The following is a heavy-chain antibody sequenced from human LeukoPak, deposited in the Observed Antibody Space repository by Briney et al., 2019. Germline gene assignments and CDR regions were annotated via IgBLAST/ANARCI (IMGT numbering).Heavy chain of an antibody. CDR1: GFTFSSYA. Sequence: GGSLRPSCAASGFTFSSYAMSWVRQAPGKGLEWVSAISGSGGSTYYADSVKGRFTISRDNSKSMLYLQMNSLRAEDTAVYYCAKEDDLWSRYLRYWAQGPLVTVSA. CDR3: AKEDDLWSRYLRY. CDR2: ISGSGGST. V-gene: IGHV3-23*01. J-gene: IGHJ4*02. D-gene: IGHD3-3*01.